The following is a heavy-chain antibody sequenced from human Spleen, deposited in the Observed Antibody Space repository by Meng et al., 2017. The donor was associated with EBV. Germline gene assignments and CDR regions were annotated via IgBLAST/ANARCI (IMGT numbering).Heavy chain of an antibody. D-gene: IGHD3-10*01. CDR3: AHRDYGSGSYYTNWFDP. CDR1: GFSLSTDGVG. J-gene: IGHJ5*02. Sequence: HIPLEEPVPNPVKPPHTLPLPCTFSGFSLSTDGVGVGWLRQPPGKALEWLALIYWDDDKRYSPSLKSRLTITKDTSKNQVVLTMTNMDPVDTATYYCAHRDYGSGSYYTNWFDPWGQGTLVTVSS. V-gene: IGHV2-5*02. CDR2: IYWDDDK.